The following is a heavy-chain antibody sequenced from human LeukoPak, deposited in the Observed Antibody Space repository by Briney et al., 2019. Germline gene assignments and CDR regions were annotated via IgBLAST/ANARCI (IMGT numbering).Heavy chain of an antibody. J-gene: IGHJ4*02. CDR3: ARVLSIGFHYDY. CDR1: GFTISSLA. D-gene: IGHD3-22*01. CDR2: ISGSGDAT. Sequence: GGSLRLSCTASGFTISSLAMHWVRQAPGQGLELVSSISGSGDATYYADSVRSRLTVSRDNPKNTLYLQMSSLRAENTALYFCARVLSIGFHYDYWGPGTLVTVSS. V-gene: IGHV3-23*01.